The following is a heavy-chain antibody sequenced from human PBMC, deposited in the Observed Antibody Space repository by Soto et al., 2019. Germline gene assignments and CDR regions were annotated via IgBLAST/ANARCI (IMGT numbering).Heavy chain of an antibody. J-gene: IGHJ6*02. V-gene: IGHV4-4*02. CDR2: IYHSGST. D-gene: IGHD3-10*01. CDR1: GGSISSSNW. Sequence: SETLSLTCAVPGGSISSSNWWSWVRQPPGKGLEWIGEIYHSGSTNYNPSLKSRVTISVDKSKNQFSLKLSSVTAADTAVCYCARSLLWFGELSVYYYYYGMDVWGQGTTVTVSS. CDR3: ARSLLWFGELSVYYYYYGMDV.